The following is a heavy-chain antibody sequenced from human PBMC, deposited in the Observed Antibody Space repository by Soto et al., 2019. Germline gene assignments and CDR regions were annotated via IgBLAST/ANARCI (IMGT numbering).Heavy chain of an antibody. CDR3: ARTPSRSWWNNWFDP. D-gene: IGHD2-8*02. V-gene: IGHV4-39*02. J-gene: IGHJ5*02. Sequence: QLQLQESGPGLVKPSETLSLTCTVSGGSISSSNYHWDWIRQPPGKGLEWIGSISYSGSTHYNPSHQSRVTISVHTSKNHFSLKLSSVTAADTALYYCARTPSRSWWNNWFDPWGQGTLVTGS. CDR1: GGSISSSNYH. CDR2: ISYSGST.